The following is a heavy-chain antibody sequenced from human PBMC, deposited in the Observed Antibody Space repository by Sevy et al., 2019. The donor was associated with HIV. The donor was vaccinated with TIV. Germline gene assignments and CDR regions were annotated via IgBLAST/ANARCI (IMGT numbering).Heavy chain of an antibody. V-gene: IGHV3-21*01. CDR1: GFTFSSYS. J-gene: IGHJ4*02. D-gene: IGHD3-16*02. CDR3: ARARPDYVWGSYRYIFDY. Sequence: GGSLRLSCAASGFTFSSYSMNWVRQAPGKGLEWVSSISSSSSYIYYADSVKGRFTISRDNAKNSLYLQMNSLRAEDTAVYYCARARPDYVWGSYRYIFDYWGQGTLVTVSS. CDR2: ISSSSSYI.